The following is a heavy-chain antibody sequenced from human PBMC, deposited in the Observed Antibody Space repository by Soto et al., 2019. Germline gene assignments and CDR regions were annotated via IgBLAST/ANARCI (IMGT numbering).Heavy chain of an antibody. CDR3: ANWVRSSSWNGGDYFDY. V-gene: IGHV3-23*01. Sequence: GGSLRLSCAASGFTFSSYAMSWVRQAPGKGLEWVSAISGSGGSTYYADSVKGRFTISRDNSKNTLYLQMNSLRAEDTAVYYCANWVRSSSWNGGDYFDYWGQGTLVTVSS. J-gene: IGHJ4*02. D-gene: IGHD6-13*01. CDR2: ISGSGGST. CDR1: GFTFSSYA.